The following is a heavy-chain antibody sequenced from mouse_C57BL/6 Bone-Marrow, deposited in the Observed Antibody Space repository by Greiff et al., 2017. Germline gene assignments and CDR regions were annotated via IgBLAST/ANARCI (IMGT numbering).Heavy chain of an antibody. CDR1: GYTFTSYG. Sequence: QVQLQQSGAELARPGASVKLSCKASGYTFTSYGISWVKQRTGQGLEWIGEIYPRSGNTYYNEKFKGKATLTADKSSSTAYMVLLSLTSADSAVYVCARTGGYYAAYYAMDYWGQGTSVTVSS. CDR3: ARTGGYYAAYYAMDY. CDR2: IYPRSGNT. V-gene: IGHV1-81*01. J-gene: IGHJ4*01. D-gene: IGHD2-3*01.